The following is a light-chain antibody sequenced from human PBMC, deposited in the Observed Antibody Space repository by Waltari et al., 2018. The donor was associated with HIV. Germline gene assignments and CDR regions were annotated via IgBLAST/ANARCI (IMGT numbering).Light chain of an antibody. CDR1: QSVSSY. J-gene: IGKJ4*01. Sequence: EIVLTPSPATLSLSPGKRATLSCRAIQSVSSYLAWYQQTPGQAPRLLNYDASNRATGIPARFSGSGSGTDFTLTISSLGPEDFAVYYCQQRSNWPLTFGGGTKVEIK. CDR3: QQRSNWPLT. CDR2: DAS. V-gene: IGKV3-11*01.